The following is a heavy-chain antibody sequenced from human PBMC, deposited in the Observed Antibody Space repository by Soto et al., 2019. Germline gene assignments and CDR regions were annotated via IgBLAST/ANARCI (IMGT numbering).Heavy chain of an antibody. CDR2: ISNSSSTI. J-gene: IGHJ6*02. D-gene: IGHD2-2*01. CDR1: GFTFSSYS. Sequence: EVQLVESGGGLVQTGGSLRLSCAAPGFTFSSYSMNWVRQAPGKGLEWVSYISNSSSTIYYADSVKGRFTISRDNAKNSLYLQMNSLRDEDTAVYYCARDSPGRYCSSTSWPRMDVWGQGTTVTVSS. V-gene: IGHV3-48*02. CDR3: ARDSPGRYCSSTSWPRMDV.